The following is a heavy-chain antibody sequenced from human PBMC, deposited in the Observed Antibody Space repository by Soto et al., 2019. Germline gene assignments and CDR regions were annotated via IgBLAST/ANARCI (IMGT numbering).Heavy chain of an antibody. D-gene: IGHD5-12*01. CDR1: GDSVSSNTAS. Sequence: PSPTLSLTCAISGDSVSSNTASWNWIRQSPSRGLECLGRTYFRSKWYNDYAVSVKSRIIINPDTSNNQFSLQLNSVTPEDTAVYFCAKGDNLGPKTGYACDPCGQGIMFTVAS. CDR3: AKGDNLGPKTGYACDP. CDR2: TYFRSKWYN. V-gene: IGHV6-1*01. J-gene: IGHJ5*02.